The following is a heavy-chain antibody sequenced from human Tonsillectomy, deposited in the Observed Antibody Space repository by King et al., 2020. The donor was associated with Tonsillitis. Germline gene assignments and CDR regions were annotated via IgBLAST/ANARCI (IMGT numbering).Heavy chain of an antibody. Sequence: QLVQSGAEVKKPGESLKISCQGSGYSFTDYWIGWVRQMPGKGLEWMGIIYPGDSDTRYSPSFQGQVTISVDKSISTAYLQWSSLKASDTAIYYCARHNDYDSSGYPLGIWGQGTMVTVSS. J-gene: IGHJ3*02. D-gene: IGHD3-22*01. CDR2: IYPGDSDT. CDR1: GYSFTDYW. V-gene: IGHV5-51*01. CDR3: ARHNDYDSSGYPLGI.